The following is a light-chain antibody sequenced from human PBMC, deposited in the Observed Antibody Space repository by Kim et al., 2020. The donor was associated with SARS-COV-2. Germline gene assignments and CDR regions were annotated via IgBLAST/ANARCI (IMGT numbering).Light chain of an antibody. CDR1: KLGDKY. J-gene: IGLJ2*01. V-gene: IGLV3-1*01. CDR2: QDS. CDR3: QAWDSSTVV. Sequence: VSPGQTASITCSGDKLGDKYACWYQQKPGRSPVLVIYQDSKRPSGIPERFSGSNSGNTATLTISGTQAMDEADYYCQAWDSSTVVFGGGTKLTVL.